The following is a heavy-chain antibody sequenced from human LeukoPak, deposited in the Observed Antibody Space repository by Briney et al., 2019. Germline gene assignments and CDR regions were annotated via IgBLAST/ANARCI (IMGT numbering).Heavy chain of an antibody. V-gene: IGHV3-74*01. CDR3: ASSSGGFNWFDP. CDR1: GFTFSRYW. CDR2: INSDGSST. Sequence: GGSLRLSCAASGFTFSRYWMHWVRQAPGKGLVWVSRINSDGSSTNYADSVKGRFTISRDNAKNTLYLQMNSLRVEDTAVYYCASSSGGFNWFDPWGQGTLVADSS. J-gene: IGHJ5*02. D-gene: IGHD3-22*01.